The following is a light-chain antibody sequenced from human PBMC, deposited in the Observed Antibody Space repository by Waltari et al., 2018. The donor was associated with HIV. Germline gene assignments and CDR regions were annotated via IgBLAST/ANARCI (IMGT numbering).Light chain of an antibody. V-gene: IGLV1-51*01. CDR1: RSNIGNNF. CDR3: GTWDNRLSAVV. CDR2: DNN. Sequence: QSVLTQPPSVSAAPGQKVTISCSGNRSNIGNNFVSWYRQFPGTAPKLLIYDNNKRPSEIPDRFSGSRSGTSATLGITGLQTGDEAVYYCGTWDNRLSAVVFGGGTKLTVL. J-gene: IGLJ3*02.